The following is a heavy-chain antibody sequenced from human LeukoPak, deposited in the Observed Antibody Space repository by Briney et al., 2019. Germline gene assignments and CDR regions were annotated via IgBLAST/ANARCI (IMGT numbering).Heavy chain of an antibody. J-gene: IGHJ2*01. V-gene: IGHV1-18*01. CDR2: ISPYNANT. Sequence: ASVKVSCKASGYIFTRYGISWVRQAPGQGLEWMGRISPYNANTKYAQTFQGRVTMTTDTSTSTAYMELRSLRSDDTAMYYCSREGEGEDGTGHHNWYFDLWGRGTLVTVSS. D-gene: IGHD2-8*02. CDR3: SREGEGEDGTGHHNWYFDL. CDR1: GYIFTRYG.